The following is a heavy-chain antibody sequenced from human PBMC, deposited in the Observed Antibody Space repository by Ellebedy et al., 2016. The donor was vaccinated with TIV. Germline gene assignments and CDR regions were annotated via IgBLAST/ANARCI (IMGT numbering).Heavy chain of an antibody. V-gene: IGHV4-59*08. Sequence: MPSETLSLTCTVSGGSISSYYWSQIRQPPGKGLEWIGYIYYSGSTSYNPSLKSRVTISVDTSKNQFSLKLSSVTAADTAVYYCARHAPGYYDYWGQGTLVTVSS. D-gene: IGHD3-10*01. CDR3: ARHAPGYYDY. CDR1: GGSISSYY. J-gene: IGHJ4*02. CDR2: IYYSGST.